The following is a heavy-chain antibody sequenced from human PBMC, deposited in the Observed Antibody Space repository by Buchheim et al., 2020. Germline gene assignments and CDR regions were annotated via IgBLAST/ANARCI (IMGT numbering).Heavy chain of an antibody. CDR2: LNEDGSVK. CDR1: EYSFNTYW. J-gene: IGHJ4*02. V-gene: IGHV3-74*01. CDR3: VRDLAGAYGY. D-gene: IGHD1-26*01. Sequence: ETQLAESGGGLVQPGGSLRLSCVASEYSFNTYWMHWVRQAPGKGPVWVSRLNEDGSVKNYADSVKGRFTISRDNAKRTLYLQMNSLRVEDTAVYYCVRDLAGAYGYWGQGIL.